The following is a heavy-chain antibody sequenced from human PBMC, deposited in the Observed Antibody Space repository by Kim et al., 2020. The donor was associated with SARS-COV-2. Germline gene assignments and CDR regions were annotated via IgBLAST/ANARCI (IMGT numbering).Heavy chain of an antibody. J-gene: IGHJ5*02. CDR3: TRDPSGYYGSGGQTGWFDP. CDR1: GFTFGDFA. CDR2: IRSEAYGGTT. D-gene: IGHD3-10*01. V-gene: IGHV3-49*03. Sequence: GGSLRLSCTASGFTFGDFAMSWFRQAPGKGLEWVGFIRSEAYGGTTEYAASVKGRFTISRDDSKSIAYLQRNSLKTEDTAVYYGTRDPSGYYGSGGQTGWFDPWGQGTLVTVSP.